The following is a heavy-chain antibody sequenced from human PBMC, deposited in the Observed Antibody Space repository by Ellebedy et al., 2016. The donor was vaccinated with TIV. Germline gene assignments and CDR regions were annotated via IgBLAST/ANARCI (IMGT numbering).Heavy chain of an antibody. D-gene: IGHD1-1*01. V-gene: IGHV1-18*01. Sequence: AASVKVSCKASDYTFISYGISWVRQAPGQGLEWMGWISTYNGNTNYAQKFQGRVTITADESTSTAYMELSSLRSEDTAVYYCARATGTETGWFDPWGQGTLVTVSS. J-gene: IGHJ5*02. CDR1: DYTFISYG. CDR2: ISTYNGNT. CDR3: ARATGTETGWFDP.